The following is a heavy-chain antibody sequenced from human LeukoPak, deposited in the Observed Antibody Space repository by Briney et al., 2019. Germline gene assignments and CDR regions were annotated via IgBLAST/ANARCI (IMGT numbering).Heavy chain of an antibody. D-gene: IGHD2-15*01. CDR2: IYHSGST. CDR3: ARVYCSGGSCAHFDY. J-gene: IGHJ4*02. Sequence: SETLSLTCAVSGYSISSGYYWGWIRQPPGKGLEWIGGIYHSGSTYHNPSLTSRVTISLDTYKHQFSVKLSAVTAADTAVYYCARVYCSGGSCAHFDYWGEGTLVTVS. CDR1: GYSISSGYY. V-gene: IGHV4-38-2*01.